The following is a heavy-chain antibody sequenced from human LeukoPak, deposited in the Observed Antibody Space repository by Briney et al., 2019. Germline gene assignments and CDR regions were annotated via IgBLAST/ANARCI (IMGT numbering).Heavy chain of an antibody. Sequence: PGGSLRLSCAASGFTFSSYSMNWVRQAPGKGLEWVSYISSSSSTIYYVDSVKGRFTISRDNAKNSLYLQMNSLRAEDTAVYYCARELRGYTDVWGKGTTVTVSS. J-gene: IGHJ6*03. CDR1: GFTFSSYS. CDR3: ARELRGYTDV. V-gene: IGHV3-48*01. D-gene: IGHD3-10*01. CDR2: ISSSSSTI.